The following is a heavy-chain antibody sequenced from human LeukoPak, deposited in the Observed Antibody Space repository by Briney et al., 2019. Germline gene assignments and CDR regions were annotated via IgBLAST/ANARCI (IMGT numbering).Heavy chain of an antibody. Sequence: SETLSLTCTVPGGSISSSSYYWSWIRQPPGKGLEWIGEINHSGSINYNPSLKSRVTISVDTSKNQFSLKLSSVTAADTAVYYCARPRTPSYSSSWYALWDYYMDVWGKGTTVTVSS. V-gene: IGHV4-39*07. D-gene: IGHD6-13*01. CDR2: INHSGSI. J-gene: IGHJ6*03. CDR3: ARPRTPSYSSSWYALWDYYMDV. CDR1: GGSISSSSYY.